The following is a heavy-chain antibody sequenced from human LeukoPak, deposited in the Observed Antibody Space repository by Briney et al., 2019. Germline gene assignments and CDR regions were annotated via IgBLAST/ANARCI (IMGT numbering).Heavy chain of an antibody. Sequence: GGSLRLSCAASGFTFSSYSMNWVRQAPGKGLEWVSSISSSSSYIYYADSVKGRFTISRDNAKNSLYLQMNSLRAEDTAVYYCARDFFCSSTSCYGWGPGTLVTVSS. D-gene: IGHD2-2*01. V-gene: IGHV3-21*01. CDR1: GFTFSSYS. CDR2: ISSSSSYI. J-gene: IGHJ4*02. CDR3: ARDFFCSSTSCYG.